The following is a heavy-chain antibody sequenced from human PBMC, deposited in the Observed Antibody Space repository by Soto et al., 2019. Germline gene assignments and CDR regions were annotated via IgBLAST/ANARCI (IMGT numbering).Heavy chain of an antibody. CDR3: ARLGYCSTSVGYRT. D-gene: IGHD2-8*01. J-gene: IGHJ5*02. CDR2: LYDSGST. CDR1: GGSISRYH. V-gene: IGHV4-59*08. Sequence: PSETLSLTCTVSGGSISRYHWAWTRQPPWGGLEWIGLLYDSGSTTYNTSLKTRVSISSDTSKNFFSLKITSVTAADTAVYFCARLGYCSTSVGYRTWGPRTVGNVPS.